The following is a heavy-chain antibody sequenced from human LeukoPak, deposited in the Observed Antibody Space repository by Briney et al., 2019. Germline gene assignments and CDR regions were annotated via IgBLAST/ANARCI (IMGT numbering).Heavy chain of an antibody. CDR1: GGSISSYY. Sequence: SETLSLTCTVSGGSISSYYWSWIRQPPGKGLEWIGEINHSGSTNYNPSLKSRVTISVDTSKNQFSLKLSSVTAADTAVYYCARGPITMTDTRGAFDIWGQGTMVTVSS. D-gene: IGHD3-22*01. V-gene: IGHV4-34*01. J-gene: IGHJ3*02. CDR3: ARGPITMTDTRGAFDI. CDR2: INHSGST.